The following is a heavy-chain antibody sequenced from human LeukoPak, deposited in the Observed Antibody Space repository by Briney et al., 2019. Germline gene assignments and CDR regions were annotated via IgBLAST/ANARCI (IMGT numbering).Heavy chain of an antibody. V-gene: IGHV4-59*01. Sequence: SETLSLTCTVSGGSISSYYWSWLRQPPGKGLEWIGYIYYSGSTNYNPSLKSRVTISVDTSKNQFSLKLSSVTAADTAVYYCARDRSFPFDYWGQGTLVTVSS. CDR3: ARDRSFPFDY. J-gene: IGHJ4*02. D-gene: IGHD1-26*01. CDR2: IYYSGST. CDR1: GGSISSYY.